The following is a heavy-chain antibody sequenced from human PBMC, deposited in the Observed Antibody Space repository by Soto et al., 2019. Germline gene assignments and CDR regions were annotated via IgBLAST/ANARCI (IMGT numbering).Heavy chain of an antibody. CDR2: IYYSGST. V-gene: IGHV4-31*03. Sequence: SETLSLTCTVSGGSISSGGYYCSWIRQHPGKGLEWIGYIYYSGSTYYNPSLKSRVTISVDTSKNQFSLKLSSVTAADTAVYYCARVFGFGGMDVWGQGTTVTVS. J-gene: IGHJ6*02. CDR3: ARVFGFGGMDV. D-gene: IGHD3-10*01. CDR1: GGSISSGGYY.